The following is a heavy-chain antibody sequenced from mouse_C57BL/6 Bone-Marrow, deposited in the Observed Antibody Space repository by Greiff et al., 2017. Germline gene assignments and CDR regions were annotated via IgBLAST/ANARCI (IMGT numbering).Heavy chain of an antibody. V-gene: IGHV1-64*01. CDR2: IHPNSGST. D-gene: IGHD1-1*01. CDR3: AGVYYYGSSSWYFDV. Sequence: VQLQQPGAELVKPGASVKLSCKASGYTFTSYWMHWVKQRPGQGLEWIGMIHPNSGSTNYNEKFKSKATLTVDKSSSTAYMPLSILTSEDSAVYYCAGVYYYGSSSWYFDVWGTGTTVTVSS. J-gene: IGHJ1*03. CDR1: GYTFTSYW.